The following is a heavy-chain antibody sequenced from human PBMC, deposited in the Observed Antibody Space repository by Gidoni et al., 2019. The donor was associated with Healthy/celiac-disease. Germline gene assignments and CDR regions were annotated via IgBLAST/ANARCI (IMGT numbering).Heavy chain of an antibody. CDR1: GGSISSSSYY. D-gene: IGHD3-16*01. Sequence: QLQLPESGPGLVKPSETRSLISTVSGGSISSSSYYWGWIRQPPGKGLEWIGSIYYSGSTYYNPSLKSRVTISVDTSKNQFSLKLSSVTAADTAVYYCAKNHGMGAFDIWGQGTMVTVSS. V-gene: IGHV4-39*01. CDR2: IYYSGST. J-gene: IGHJ3*02. CDR3: AKNHGMGAFDI.